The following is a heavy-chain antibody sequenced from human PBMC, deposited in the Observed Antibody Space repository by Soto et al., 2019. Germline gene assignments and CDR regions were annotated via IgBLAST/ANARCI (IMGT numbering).Heavy chain of an antibody. V-gene: IGHV5-51*01. Sequence: GESLKISCKGSGYSFTSYWIGWVRQMPGKGLEWMGIIYPGDSDTRYSPSFQGQVTISADKSISTAYLQWSSLKASDTSMYYCARSSLDFHYYYKGMDVWCPAPTVTVS. CDR3: ARSSLDFHYYYKGMDV. CDR1: GYSFTSYW. J-gene: IGHJ6*02. CDR2: IYPGDSDT.